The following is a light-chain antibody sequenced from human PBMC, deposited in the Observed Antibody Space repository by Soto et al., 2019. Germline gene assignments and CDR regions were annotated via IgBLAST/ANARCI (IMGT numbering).Light chain of an antibody. V-gene: IGKV1-5*03. CDR1: QSISSW. Sequence: DIQITQSPSTPSASVGDKVPLTCLASQSISSWLAWYQQKPGKAPKLLIYKASSLESGVPSRFSGSGSGTEFTLTISSLQPDDFATYYCQQYNSYSGTFGQGTKVDIK. CDR3: QQYNSYSGT. J-gene: IGKJ1*01. CDR2: KAS.